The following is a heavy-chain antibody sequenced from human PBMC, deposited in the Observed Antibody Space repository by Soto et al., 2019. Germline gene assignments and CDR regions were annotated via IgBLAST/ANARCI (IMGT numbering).Heavy chain of an antibody. CDR1: AFSLSTSAVG. D-gene: IGHD2-15*01. J-gene: IGHJ4*02. CDR3: AHLVVAGLTYYFDY. V-gene: IGHV2-5*02. Sequence: SGPTLVNPTQTLTLTCTFSAFSLSTSAVGVGWIRQPPGKALEWLAFIYWDDDKRYSPSLKSSLTITKDTSKNQVVLAMTNMDPVDTATYYCAHLVVAGLTYYFDYWGQGTQVTVSS. CDR2: IYWDDDK.